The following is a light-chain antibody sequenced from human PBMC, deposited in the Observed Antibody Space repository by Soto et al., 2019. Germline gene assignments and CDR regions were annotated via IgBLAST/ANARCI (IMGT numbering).Light chain of an antibody. V-gene: IGKV3-20*01. CDR2: GAS. Sequence: ETVLTQSPGTLSLSPGERATLSCRTSQSVSSSYLAWYQQKPGQAPRLLIYGASSRATGIPGRLSGSGSGTDFTLTISRLEPEDFAVYYCQQYGSSPQTFGQGTKVDI. J-gene: IGKJ1*01. CDR1: QSVSSSY. CDR3: QQYGSSPQT.